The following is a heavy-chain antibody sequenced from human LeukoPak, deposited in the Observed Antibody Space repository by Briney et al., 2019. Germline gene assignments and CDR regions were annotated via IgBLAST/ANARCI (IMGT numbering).Heavy chain of an antibody. V-gene: IGHV4-59*01. CDR2: IYYSGST. D-gene: IGHD5-24*01. Sequence: PSETLSLTCTVSGGSISSYYWSWIRQPPGKGLEWIGYIYYSGSTNYNPSLKSRVTISVHTSKNQFSLKLSSVTAADTAVYYCARGGDGYNSYWGQGTLVTVSS. CDR1: GGSISSYY. J-gene: IGHJ4*02. CDR3: ARGGDGYNSY.